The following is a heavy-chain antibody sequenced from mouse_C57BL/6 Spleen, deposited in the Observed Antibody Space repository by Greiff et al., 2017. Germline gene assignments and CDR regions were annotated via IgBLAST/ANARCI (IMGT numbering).Heavy chain of an antibody. Sequence: VQLQQPGAELVKPGASVKLSCKASGYTFTGYWMHWVKQRPGQGLEWIGMIHPNSGSTNYNEKFKSKATLTVDKSPSTAYMQLSSLTSEDSAVYYCSTYGNYPAWFAYWGQGTLVTVSA. CDR2: IHPNSGST. CDR1: GYTFTGYW. CDR3: STYGNYPAWFAY. J-gene: IGHJ3*01. D-gene: IGHD2-1*01. V-gene: IGHV1-64*01.